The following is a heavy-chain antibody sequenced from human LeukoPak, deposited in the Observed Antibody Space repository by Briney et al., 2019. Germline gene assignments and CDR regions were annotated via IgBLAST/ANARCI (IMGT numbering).Heavy chain of an antibody. CDR1: GFTFSDYY. CDR2: MSSSGSTI. V-gene: IGHV3-11*04. J-gene: IGHJ4*02. Sequence: GGSLRLSCAASGFTFSDYYMNWIRQAPGRGLEWISYMSSSGSTISYADSVTGRFTVSRDDAKNSLYLQMDSLRAEDTAVYYCARSILPAANAIDYWGQGTLLTVSS. D-gene: IGHD2-2*01. CDR3: ARSILPAANAIDY.